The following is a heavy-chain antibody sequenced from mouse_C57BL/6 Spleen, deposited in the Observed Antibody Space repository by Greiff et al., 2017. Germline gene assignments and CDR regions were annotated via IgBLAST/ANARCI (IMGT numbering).Heavy chain of an antibody. D-gene: IGHD4-1*01. CDR3: ARRRANWDLFDY. J-gene: IGHJ2*01. Sequence: VHLVESDAELVKPGASVKISCKVSGYTFTDHTIHWMKQRPEQGLEWIGYIYPRDGSTKYNEKFKGKATLTADKSSSTAYMQLNSLTSEDSAVYFCARRRANWDLFDYWGQGTTLTVSS. CDR1: GYTFTDHT. CDR2: IYPRDGST. V-gene: IGHV1-78*01.